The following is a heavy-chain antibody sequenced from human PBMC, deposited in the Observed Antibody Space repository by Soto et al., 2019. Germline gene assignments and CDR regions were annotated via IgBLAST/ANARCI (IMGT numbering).Heavy chain of an antibody. CDR3: VKDFWSGSV. CDR2: ISGSGDNT. V-gene: IGHV3-23*01. J-gene: IGHJ3*01. Sequence: EVQLLESGGGSVQPGGSLRLSCAASGFTFINFAMAWVRQAPGKGLEWVSTISGSGDNTYYADSVQGRFTISRDNSKSTLYLQMNSLRTEDTAVYYCVKDFWSGSVWGQGTMVTVSS. D-gene: IGHD3-10*01. CDR1: GFTFINFA.